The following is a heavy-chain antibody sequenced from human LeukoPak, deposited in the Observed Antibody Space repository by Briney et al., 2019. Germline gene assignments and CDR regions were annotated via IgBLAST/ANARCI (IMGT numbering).Heavy chain of an antibody. J-gene: IGHJ6*02. CDR2: IKQDGSEK. CDR3: VQQLVLADGMDV. V-gene: IGHV3-7*01. Sequence: GSLRLSCAASGFTFSSYWMSWVRQAPGKGLEWVANIKQDGSEKYYVDSVKGRFTISRDNAKNSLYLQMNSLRAEDTAVYYCVQQLVLADGMDVWGQGTTVTVSS. CDR1: GFTFSSYW. D-gene: IGHD6-13*01.